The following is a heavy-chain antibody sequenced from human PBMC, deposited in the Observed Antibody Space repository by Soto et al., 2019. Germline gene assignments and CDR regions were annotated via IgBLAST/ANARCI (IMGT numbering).Heavy chain of an antibody. V-gene: IGHV4-34*01. CDR1: GWSFSGYY. Sequence: SETLSLTCAVYGWSFSGYYWSWIRQAPGKGLEWIGEINHSGSTNYNPSLKSRVTISVDTSKNQFSLKLSSVTAADTAVYYCARGSRITIFGVVIKNWFDPWGQGTLVTVSS. J-gene: IGHJ5*02. D-gene: IGHD3-3*01. CDR3: ARGSRITIFGVVIKNWFDP. CDR2: INHSGST.